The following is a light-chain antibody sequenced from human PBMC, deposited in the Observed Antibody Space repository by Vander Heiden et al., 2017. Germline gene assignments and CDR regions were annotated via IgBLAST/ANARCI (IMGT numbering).Light chain of an antibody. Sequence: SYVLTQPPSVSVAPGQTASPTWGGDNIGSKSVHWYQQKSGQAPVLVVYDDSDRPSGSPERVSGFNSGNTATLTISRVEAGDEADYYCQVWDSISDHLVFGGGTKLRVL. CDR2: DDS. CDR3: QVWDSISDHLV. J-gene: IGLJ2*01. CDR1: NIGSKS. V-gene: IGLV3-21*02.